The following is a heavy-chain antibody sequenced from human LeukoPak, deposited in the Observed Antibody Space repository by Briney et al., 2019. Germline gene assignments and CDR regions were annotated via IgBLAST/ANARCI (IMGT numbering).Heavy chain of an antibody. D-gene: IGHD2-8*02. CDR2: ISDNGERT. CDR3: AKERGVAKPFDY. V-gene: IGHV3-23*01. J-gene: IGHJ4*02. CDR1: GFTFSTYG. Sequence: GGSLRLSCAVSGFTFSTYGMNWVRQAPGKELEWVSAISDNGERTYYADSVKGRFAISRDNSKSTLYLQMNSLRAEDTAIYYCAKERGVAKPFDYWGQGTLVTVSS.